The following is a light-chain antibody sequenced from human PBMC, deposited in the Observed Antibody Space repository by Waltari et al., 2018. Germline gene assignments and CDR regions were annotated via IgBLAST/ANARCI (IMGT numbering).Light chain of an antibody. CDR1: QGISTY. CDR2: AAS. V-gene: IGKV1-9*01. CDR3: LHLNNFPLS. J-gene: IGKJ4*01. Sequence: DIQLTQSPSFLSASVRDRVTITCRASQGISTYLAGYQQKPGKAPKLLISAASTFQSDIPSRFSGSGSGTEFTLTISSLQPEDFATYYCLHLNNFPLSFGGGTKVELK.